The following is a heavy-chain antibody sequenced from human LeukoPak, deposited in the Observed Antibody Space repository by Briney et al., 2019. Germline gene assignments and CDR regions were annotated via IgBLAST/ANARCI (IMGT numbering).Heavy chain of an antibody. D-gene: IGHD5-24*01. J-gene: IGHJ4*02. CDR1: EFTVSVNY. V-gene: IGHV3-53*01. CDR3: AKASRMATIGGYSDY. CDR2: IYSGGST. Sequence: GGSLRLSCAASEFTVSVNYMSWVRQAPGKGLEWVSFIYSGGSTYYADSVKGRFTISRDNSKNTLYLQMNSLRAEDTAVYYCAKASRMATIGGYSDYWGQGTLVTVSS.